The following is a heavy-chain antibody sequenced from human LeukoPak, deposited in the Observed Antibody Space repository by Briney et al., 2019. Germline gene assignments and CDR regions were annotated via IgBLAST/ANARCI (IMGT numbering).Heavy chain of an antibody. D-gene: IGHD6-19*01. CDR1: GFTFSSYW. J-gene: IGHJ4*02. V-gene: IGHV3-7*01. Sequence: GGSLRLSCAASGFTFSSYWMSWVRQAPGKGLEWVANIKQDGSEEYYVDSVKGRFTISRDNAKNSLYLQMNSLRAEDTAVYYCARVAAGSGWYFDYWGQGTLVTVSS. CDR2: IKQDGSEE. CDR3: ARVAAGSGWYFDY.